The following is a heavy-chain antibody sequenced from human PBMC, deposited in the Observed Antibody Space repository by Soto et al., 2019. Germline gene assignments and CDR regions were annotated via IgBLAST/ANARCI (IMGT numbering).Heavy chain of an antibody. CDR2: ISGSGGST. Sequence: TGGSLRLSCAASGFTFSNYAMSWVRQAPGKGLEWVSAISGSGGSTYYADSVKGRFTISRDNSKNTLYLQMNSLRAEDTAVYYCAKDFRGYCSSTSCSFDYWGQGTLVTVSS. CDR1: GFTFSNYA. V-gene: IGHV3-23*01. CDR3: AKDFRGYCSSTSCSFDY. J-gene: IGHJ4*02. D-gene: IGHD2-2*01.